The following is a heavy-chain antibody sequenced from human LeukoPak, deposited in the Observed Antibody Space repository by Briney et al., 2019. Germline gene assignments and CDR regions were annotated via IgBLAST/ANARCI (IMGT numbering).Heavy chain of an antibody. J-gene: IGHJ4*02. CDR2: ISGSGGST. Sequence: PGGSLRLSCAASGFTFSSYAMSWVRQAPGKGLEWVSAISGSGGSTYYADSVKGRFTISRDNSKNTLYLQMNSLRAEDTPVYYWAKDTSRDYGDYTTDYWGQGTLVTVSS. CDR1: GFTFSSYA. D-gene: IGHD4-17*01. V-gene: IGHV3-23*01. CDR3: AKDTSRDYGDYTTDY.